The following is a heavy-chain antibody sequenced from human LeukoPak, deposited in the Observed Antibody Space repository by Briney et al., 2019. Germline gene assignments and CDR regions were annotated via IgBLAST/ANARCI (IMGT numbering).Heavy chain of an antibody. CDR1: GFTFSSYA. D-gene: IGHD3-22*01. Sequence: GGSLRLSCAASGFTFSSYAMSWVRQAPGKGLEWVSAISGSGGSTYYADSVKGRFTISRDNSKNTLYLQMNSLRAEDTAVYYCAKEPNLAMIVVVNYFDYWGQGTLVTVSS. CDR3: AKEPNLAMIVVVNYFDY. V-gene: IGHV3-23*01. J-gene: IGHJ4*02. CDR2: ISGSGGST.